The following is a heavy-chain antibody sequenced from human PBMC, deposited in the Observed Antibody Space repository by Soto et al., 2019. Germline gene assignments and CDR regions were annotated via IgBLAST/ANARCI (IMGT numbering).Heavy chain of an antibody. J-gene: IGHJ3*02. CDR1: GFTFSSYA. V-gene: IGHV3-23*01. D-gene: IGHD6-19*01. Sequence: EVQLLESGGGLVQPGGSLRLSCAASGFTFSSYAMSWVRQAPGKGLEWVSAISGSGGSTYYADSVKGRFTISRDNSKNTLYLQMNSLRAEDTAVYYCAKDTQYSSGWPDAFDIWGQGTMVTVSS. CDR3: AKDTQYSSGWPDAFDI. CDR2: ISGSGGST.